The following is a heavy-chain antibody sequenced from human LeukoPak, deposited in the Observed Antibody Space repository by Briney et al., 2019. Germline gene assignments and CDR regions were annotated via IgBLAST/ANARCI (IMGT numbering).Heavy chain of an antibody. CDR1: GYTFTGYY. CDR2: INPNSGGT. D-gene: IGHD1-14*01. Sequence: ASVKVSCKASGYTFTGYYMHWVRQAPGQGLEWMGWINPNSGGTNYAQKFQGRVTMTRDTSISTAYMELSRLRSDDTAVYYCARNLPPPEGWFDPWGQGTLVTVSS. V-gene: IGHV1-2*02. CDR3: ARNLPPPEGWFDP. J-gene: IGHJ5*02.